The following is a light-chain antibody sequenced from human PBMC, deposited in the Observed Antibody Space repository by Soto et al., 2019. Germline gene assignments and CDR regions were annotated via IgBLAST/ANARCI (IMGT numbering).Light chain of an antibody. CDR3: ISYTSSSTLGV. Sequence: QSALTQPDSVSGSPGQSITISCTGTSSEVGGYNFVSWYQQHPGKAPKLMIYEVSNRPSGVADRFSGSKSGNTASLTISGLQAEDEADYYCISYTSSSTLGVFGGGTQLTVL. J-gene: IGLJ3*02. CDR1: SSEVGGYNF. CDR2: EVS. V-gene: IGLV2-14*01.